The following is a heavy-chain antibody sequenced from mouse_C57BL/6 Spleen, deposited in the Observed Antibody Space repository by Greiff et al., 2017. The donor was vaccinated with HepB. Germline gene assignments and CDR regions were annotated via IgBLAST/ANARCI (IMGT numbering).Heavy chain of an antibody. CDR3: AQLTGTRGFAY. Sequence: VQLQQSGPELVKPGASVKISCKASGYAFSSSWMNWVKQRPGKGLEWIGRIYPGDGDTNYNGKFKGKATRTADKSSSTAYMQLSSLTSEDSAVYFCAQLTGTRGFAYWGQGTLVTVSA. V-gene: IGHV1-82*01. D-gene: IGHD4-1*01. J-gene: IGHJ3*01. CDR1: GYAFSSSW. CDR2: IYPGDGDT.